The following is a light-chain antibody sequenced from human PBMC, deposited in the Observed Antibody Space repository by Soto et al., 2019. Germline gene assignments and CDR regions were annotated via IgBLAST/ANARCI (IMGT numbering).Light chain of an antibody. CDR1: SSDVGGYNL. Sequence: QSVLTQPASVSGSAGQSITVSCAGTSSDVGGYNLVSWYQQHPGKAPKLIIYEGTERPSGISPRFSGSKSGNTASLTISGLQAEDEADYYCSSYTSSSIYVFGSGTKSPS. CDR2: EGT. CDR3: SSYTSSSIYV. V-gene: IGLV2-23*01. J-gene: IGLJ1*01.